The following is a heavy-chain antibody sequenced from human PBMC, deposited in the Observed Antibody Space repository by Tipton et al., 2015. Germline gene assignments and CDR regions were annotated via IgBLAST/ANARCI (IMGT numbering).Heavy chain of an antibody. CDR1: GFTFSNYY. CDR3: ARSGGYGWDY. J-gene: IGHJ4*02. D-gene: IGHD5-12*01. Sequence: SLRLSCAASGFTFSNYYMSWIRQAPGKGLEWLSYIDSSGRTIYYTDSVKGRFTISRDNSKNSLFLQMNSLRVEDTAVYYCARSGGYGWDYWGQGALVTVSS. V-gene: IGHV3-11*04. CDR2: IDSSGRTI.